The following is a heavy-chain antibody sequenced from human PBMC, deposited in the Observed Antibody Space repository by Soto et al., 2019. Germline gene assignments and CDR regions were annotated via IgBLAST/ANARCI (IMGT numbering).Heavy chain of an antibody. D-gene: IGHD2-15*01. CDR1: GGTFSSYA. CDR2: IIPIFGTA. J-gene: IGHJ4*02. Sequence: QVQLVQSGAEVKKPGSSVKVSCKASGGTFSSYAISWVRQAPGQGLEWMGGIIPIFGTANYAQKFQGRVTITADESTSTAYIELSSLRSEDTAVYYCARVEGDCSGGSCYTFDYWGQGTLVTVSS. V-gene: IGHV1-69*12. CDR3: ARVEGDCSGGSCYTFDY.